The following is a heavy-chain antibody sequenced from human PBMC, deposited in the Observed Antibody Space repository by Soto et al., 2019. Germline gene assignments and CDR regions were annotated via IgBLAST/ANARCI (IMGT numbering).Heavy chain of an antibody. D-gene: IGHD3-9*01. V-gene: IGHV3-21*01. Sequence: GVLRLSCAASGFTFSSYSMNWVRQAPGKGLEWVSSISSSSSYIYYADSVKGRFTISRDNAKNSLYLQMNSLRAEDTAVYYCARGLFLTGYYGFDYWGQGTLVTV. CDR3: ARGLFLTGYYGFDY. CDR1: GFTFSSYS. CDR2: ISSSSSYI. J-gene: IGHJ4*02.